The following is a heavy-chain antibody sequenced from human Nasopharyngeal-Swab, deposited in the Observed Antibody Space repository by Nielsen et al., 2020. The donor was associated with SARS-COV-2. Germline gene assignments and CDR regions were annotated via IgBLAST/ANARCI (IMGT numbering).Heavy chain of an antibody. D-gene: IGHD5-12*01. CDR1: GYSFTSYW. J-gene: IGHJ5*02. V-gene: IGHV5-51*01. CDR3: ARHMKATEDNWFDP. CDR2: IYPGDSDT. Sequence: KVSCKGSGYSFTSYWIGWVRQMPGKGLEWMGIIYPGDSDTRYSPSFQGQVTISADKSISTAYLQWSSLKASDTAMYYRARHMKATEDNWFDPWGQGTLVTVSS.